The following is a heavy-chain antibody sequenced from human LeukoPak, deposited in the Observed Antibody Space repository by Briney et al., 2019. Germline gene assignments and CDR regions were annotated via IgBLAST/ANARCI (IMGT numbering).Heavy chain of an antibody. CDR2: FDPEDGET. D-gene: IGHD1-1*01. V-gene: IGHV1-24*01. J-gene: IGHJ5*02. CDR1: GYTLTELS. CDR3: ATGTTTLPWFDP. Sequence: ASVKDSCKVSGYTLTELSMHWVRQAPGKGLEWMGGFDPEDGETIYAQKFQGRVTMTEDTSTDTAYMELSSLRSEDTAVYYCATGTTTLPWFDPWGQGTLVTVSS.